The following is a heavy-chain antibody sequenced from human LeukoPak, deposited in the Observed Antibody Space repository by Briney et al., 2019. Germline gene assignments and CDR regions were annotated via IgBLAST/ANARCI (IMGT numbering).Heavy chain of an antibody. CDR2: IYSGGST. J-gene: IGHJ4*02. D-gene: IGHD2-15*01. V-gene: IGHV3-66*01. CDR1: GFTVSSNY. CDR3: ARAGLRMAGSLDY. Sequence: GGSLRLSCAASGFTVSSNYMSWVRQAPGKGLEWVSVIYSGGSTYYADSVKGRFTISRDNSKNTLYLQMNSLRAEDTAVYYCARAGLRMAGSLDYWGQGTLVTVSS.